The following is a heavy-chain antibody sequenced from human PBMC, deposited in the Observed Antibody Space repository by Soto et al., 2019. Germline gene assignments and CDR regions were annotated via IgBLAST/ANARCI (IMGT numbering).Heavy chain of an antibody. Sequence: QVQLVQSGAEVKKPGTSVKVSCTASGYTFSSHGISWVRQAPGQGLQWIGWVSGDNANTNYAQSIQGRDTLTTDTSTNTGDMELRSLKSDDTAVYYCARAIGYCRSGTCRREWLDPRGKGTLVMVSS. D-gene: IGHD2-15*01. CDR1: GYTFSSHG. J-gene: IGHJ5*02. V-gene: IGHV1-18*01. CDR3: ARAIGYCRSGTCRREWLDP. CDR2: VSGDNANT.